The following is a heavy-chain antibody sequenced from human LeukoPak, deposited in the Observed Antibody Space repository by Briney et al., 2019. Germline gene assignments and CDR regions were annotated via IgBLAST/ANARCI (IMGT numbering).Heavy chain of an antibody. D-gene: IGHD1-26*01. J-gene: IGHJ3*02. Sequence: PGGSLSVSCAAAGFTFSNYRMHRVRQAPGKGLEWVAVIWYDGSNGYYADSVKGRFTISRDNSKNTLYLQMNSLRAEDTAVYYCASQLSIVRATTGSSTIWSQGTMVTVSS. CDR2: IWYDGSNG. CDR3: ASQLSIVRATTGSSTI. CDR1: GFTFSNYR. V-gene: IGHV3-33*01.